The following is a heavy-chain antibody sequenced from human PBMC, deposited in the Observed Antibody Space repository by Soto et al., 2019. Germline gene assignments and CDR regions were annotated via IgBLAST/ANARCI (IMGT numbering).Heavy chain of an antibody. J-gene: IGHJ6*02. Sequence: SETLSLTCTVSGGSISSGDYYWSWIRQPPGKGLEWIGYIYYSGSTYYNPSLKSRVTISVDTSKNQFSLKLSSVTAADTAVYYCARDKPRVRTVTPSDYYYYYGMDVWGQGTTVTVSS. CDR2: IYYSGST. V-gene: IGHV4-30-4*01. CDR3: ARDKPRVRTVTPSDYYYYYGMDV. D-gene: IGHD4-4*01. CDR1: GGSISSGDYY.